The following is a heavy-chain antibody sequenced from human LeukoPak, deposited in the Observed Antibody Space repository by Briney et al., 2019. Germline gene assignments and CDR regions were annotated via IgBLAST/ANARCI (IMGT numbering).Heavy chain of an antibody. J-gene: IGHJ4*02. Sequence: VASVKVSCKASGYTFTSYDINWVRQATGQGLEWMGWMNPNSGNTGYAQKFQGRVTMTRNTSISTAYMELSSLRSEDTAVYYCARVPLYDSSGYYELWGQGTLVTVSS. CDR1: GYTFTSYD. CDR3: ARVPLYDSSGYYEL. V-gene: IGHV1-8*01. CDR2: MNPNSGNT. D-gene: IGHD3-22*01.